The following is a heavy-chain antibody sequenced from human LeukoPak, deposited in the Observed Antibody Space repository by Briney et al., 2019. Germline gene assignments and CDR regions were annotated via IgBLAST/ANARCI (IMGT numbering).Heavy chain of an antibody. CDR3: AKDEWYSSGWLFDY. CDR2: IRNDGTNK. CDR1: GFTLSNYG. V-gene: IGHV3-30*02. Sequence: PAGSLRLSRAASGFTLSNYGMHWVRQAPSKGLEWVTFIRNDGTNKYHAHSVKGRFTISRDNSKNPVYLQMNSLRPEDTAVYYCAKDEWYSSGWLFDYWGQGTLVTVSS. D-gene: IGHD6-19*01. J-gene: IGHJ4*02.